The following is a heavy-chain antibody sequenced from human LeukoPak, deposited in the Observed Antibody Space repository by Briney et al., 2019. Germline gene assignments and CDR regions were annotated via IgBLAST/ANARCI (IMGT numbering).Heavy chain of an antibody. Sequence: LSGGSLRLSCATSGFTFSNYEMSWVRQTPGKGLEWVSYISSSGSSTYYADSVRGRFTISRDNAKSTLYLQMNSLRAEDTAVYYCATYSGSAGTGYYLDYWGQGTLVTVSS. D-gene: IGHD6-19*01. CDR2: ISSSGSST. J-gene: IGHJ4*02. CDR3: ATYSGSAGTGYYLDY. CDR1: GFTFSNYE. V-gene: IGHV3-48*03.